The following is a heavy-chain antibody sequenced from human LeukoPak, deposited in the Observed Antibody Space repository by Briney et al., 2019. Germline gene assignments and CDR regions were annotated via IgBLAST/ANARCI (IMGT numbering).Heavy chain of an antibody. J-gene: IGHJ6*03. V-gene: IGHV3-21*01. Sequence: GGSLRLSCAASGFTFSSYSMNWVRQAPGKGLEWVSSISSSSSYIYYADSVKGRFTISRDNAKNSLYLQMNSLRAEDTAVYYCARSPRSYYYYYYMDVWGKGTTVTVSS. D-gene: IGHD1-26*01. CDR2: ISSSSSYI. CDR3: ARSPRSYYYYYYMDV. CDR1: GFTFSSYS.